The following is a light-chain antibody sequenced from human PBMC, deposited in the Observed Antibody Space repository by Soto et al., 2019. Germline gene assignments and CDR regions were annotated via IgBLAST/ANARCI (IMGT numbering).Light chain of an antibody. CDR2: GNS. V-gene: IGLV1-40*01. CDR3: SSYRSSTTFV. Sequence: QSVLTQPPSVSGAPGQRVTISCTGSSSNIGAGYDVHWYQQLPGTAPKLLIYGNSNQPSGVPDRFSGSKSGTSASLAITGLQAEDEADYYCSSYRSSTTFVFGTGTKVTVL. J-gene: IGLJ1*01. CDR1: SSNIGAGYD.